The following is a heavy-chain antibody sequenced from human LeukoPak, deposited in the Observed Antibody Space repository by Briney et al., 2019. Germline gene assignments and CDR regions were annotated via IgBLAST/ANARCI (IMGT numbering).Heavy chain of an antibody. J-gene: IGHJ3*02. Sequence: ASVKVSCKASGYTFTGYYMHWVRQAPGQGLEWMGWINPNSGGTNYAQKFQGRVTMTRDTSISTAYMELSRLRSDDTAVYYCAGGFPLWELLLSAFDIWGQGTMVTVSS. V-gene: IGHV1-2*02. CDR2: INPNSGGT. CDR3: AGGFPLWELLLSAFDI. D-gene: IGHD1-26*01. CDR1: GYTFTGYY.